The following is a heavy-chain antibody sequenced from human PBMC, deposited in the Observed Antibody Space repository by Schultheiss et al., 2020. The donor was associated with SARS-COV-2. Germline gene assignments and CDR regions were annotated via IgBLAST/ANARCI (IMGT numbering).Heavy chain of an antibody. CDR2: ISSSSSTI. V-gene: IGHV3-48*01. CDR1: GFTFSSYS. CDR3: AKDQGGNSYAFDY. Sequence: GGSLRLSCAASGFTFSSYSMNWVRQAPGKGLEWVSYISSSSSTIYYADSVKGRFTISRDNAKNSLYLQMNSLRAEDTAVYYCAKDQGGNSYAFDYWGQGTLVTVSS. J-gene: IGHJ4*02. D-gene: IGHD5-18*01.